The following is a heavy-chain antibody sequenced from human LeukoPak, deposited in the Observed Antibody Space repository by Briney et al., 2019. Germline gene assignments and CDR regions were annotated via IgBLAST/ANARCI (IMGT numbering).Heavy chain of an antibody. V-gene: IGHV5-51*01. Sequence: GESLKISCKSSGYSSSHYWIGWVRQMPGKGLEWMGIINPGDSNTRYSPSFQGQVTISADKSISSAYLQWSSLKASDTAMYYCARHPDYFDGSGYYTLDAFDIWGQGTMVTVSS. D-gene: IGHD3-22*01. CDR3: ARHPDYFDGSGYYTLDAFDI. J-gene: IGHJ3*02. CDR2: INPGDSNT. CDR1: GYSSSHYW.